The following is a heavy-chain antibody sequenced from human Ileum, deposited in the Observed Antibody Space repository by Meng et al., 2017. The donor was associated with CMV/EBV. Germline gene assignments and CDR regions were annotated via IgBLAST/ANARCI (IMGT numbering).Heavy chain of an antibody. J-gene: IGHJ4*02. CDR2: TYYRSKWYN. V-gene: IGHV6-1*01. CDR3: ARVDDFWSGYFDS. D-gene: IGHD3-3*01. CDR1: GDSVSRNSGA. Sequence: GDSVSRNSGAWNWIRQSPSRGLEWLGRTYYRSKWYNDYAVSVRSRITINPDTSKNQFSLQLNSVTPEDTAVYYCARVDDFWSGYFDSWGQGTLVTVSS.